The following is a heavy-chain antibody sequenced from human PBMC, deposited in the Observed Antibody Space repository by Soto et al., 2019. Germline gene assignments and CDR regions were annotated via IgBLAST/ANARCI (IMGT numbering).Heavy chain of an antibody. Sequence: QVQLVQSGAEVKKPGASVKVSCKASGYTFTSYDINWVRQATGQGLEWMGWMNPNSGNTGYAQKFQGRVTMTRKTYLTTAEMELRSLRSEETAVYYCARRGYSSSWYYYYYYGMDVWGQGTTVTVSS. CDR2: MNPNSGNT. D-gene: IGHD6-13*01. V-gene: IGHV1-8*01. J-gene: IGHJ6*02. CDR3: ARRGYSSSWYYYYYYGMDV. CDR1: GYTFTSYD.